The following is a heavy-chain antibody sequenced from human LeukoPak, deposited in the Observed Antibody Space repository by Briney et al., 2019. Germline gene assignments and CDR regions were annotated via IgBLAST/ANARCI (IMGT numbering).Heavy chain of an antibody. J-gene: IGHJ4*02. D-gene: IGHD1-26*01. CDR2: ISSSGSTI. CDR1: GFTFSSYA. V-gene: IGHV3-48*04. Sequence: GGSLRLSCAASGFTFSSYAMSWVRQAPGKGLEWVSYISSSGSTIYYADSVKGRFTISRDNAKNSLYLQMNSLRAEDTAVYYCARDMNVIVGATGVDYWGQGTLVTVSS. CDR3: ARDMNVIVGATGVDY.